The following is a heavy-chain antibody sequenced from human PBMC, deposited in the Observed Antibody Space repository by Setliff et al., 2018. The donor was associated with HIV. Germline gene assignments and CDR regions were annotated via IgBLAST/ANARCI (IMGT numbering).Heavy chain of an antibody. V-gene: IGHV4-61*02. Sequence: KPSETLSLTCTVSSAYIHSGSNYWNWIRQPAGKGLAWIGRIYSTGSTNYNPSLKSRVTISVDTSKNQFSLKLSSVTAADTAVYYCASGPYCSNCVCRDWVWFFDYWVQGKGVTSPQ. J-gene: IGHJ4*02. D-gene: IGHD2-8*01. CDR3: ASGPYCSNCVCRDWVWFFDY. CDR2: IYSTGST. CDR1: SAYIHSGSNY.